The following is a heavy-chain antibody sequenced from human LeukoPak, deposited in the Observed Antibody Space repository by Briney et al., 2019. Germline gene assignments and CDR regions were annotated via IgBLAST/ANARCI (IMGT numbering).Heavy chain of an antibody. J-gene: IGHJ4*02. V-gene: IGHV2-5*02. CDR2: IYWDDDK. Sequence: SGPTLVNPTQTLTLTCTFSGFSLSTSGGGGGWIRQPPGKALEWLSLIYWDDDKRYSPSLKSRLTITKDTSKNQVVLTMTNMDPVDTATYYCAHRPPYSGYGLTFDYWGQGTLVTVSS. D-gene: IGHD5-12*01. CDR1: GFSLSTSGGG. CDR3: AHRPPYSGYGLTFDY.